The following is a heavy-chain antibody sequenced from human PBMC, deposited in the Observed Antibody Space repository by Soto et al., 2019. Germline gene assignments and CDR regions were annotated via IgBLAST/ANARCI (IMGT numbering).Heavy chain of an antibody. CDR2: ITSTSTYI. Sequence: VGSLRLSCAVSGFTLSSYTMHWVRQAPGKGLEWVSSITSTSTYIYYTDSLKGRFTISRDNANNSLFLQMTSLRPGDTAVYYCARDGARDRGDKGFDYWGQGTVVTVSS. D-gene: IGHD2-21*02. V-gene: IGHV3-21*01. CDR3: ARDGARDRGDKGFDY. CDR1: GFTLSSYT. J-gene: IGHJ4*02.